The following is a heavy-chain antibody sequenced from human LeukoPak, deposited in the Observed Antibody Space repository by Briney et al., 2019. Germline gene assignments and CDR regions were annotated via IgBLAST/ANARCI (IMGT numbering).Heavy chain of an antibody. CDR1: GFTFGSYA. CDR3: ASGAVAS. CDR2: IGGRGDST. Sequence: GGSLRLSCAASGFTFGSYAMSWVRQAPGKGLEWVSAIGGRGDSTFYADSMQGRFTISRDNSKNTLHLQMNSLRAEDTAVYYCASGAVASWGQGTLVTVSS. J-gene: IGHJ4*02. D-gene: IGHD6-19*01. V-gene: IGHV3-23*01.